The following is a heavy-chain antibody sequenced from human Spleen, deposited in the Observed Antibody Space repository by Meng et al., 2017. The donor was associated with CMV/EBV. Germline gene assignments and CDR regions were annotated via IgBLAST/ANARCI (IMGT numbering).Heavy chain of an antibody. CDR1: EFTFGNYA. V-gene: IGHV3-48*03. Sequence: SCAASEFTFGNYAMNWVRQAPGKGLEWVSYISSSGSTIYYADSVKGRFTISRDNAKNSLYLQMNSLRAEDTAVYYCARDSTYYYDSSGYGLPYYFDYWGQGTLVTVSS. D-gene: IGHD3-22*01. CDR2: ISSSGSTI. CDR3: ARDSTYYYDSSGYGLPYYFDY. J-gene: IGHJ4*02.